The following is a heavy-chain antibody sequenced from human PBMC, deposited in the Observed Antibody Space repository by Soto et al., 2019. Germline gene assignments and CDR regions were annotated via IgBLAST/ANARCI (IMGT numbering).Heavy chain of an antibody. V-gene: IGHV3-33*01. CDR3: ARDFGVNYGSGSYYPHSRVHYYYGMDV. CDR1: GFTFSSYG. D-gene: IGHD3-10*01. Sequence: PGGSLRLSCAASGFTFSSYGMHWVRQAPGKGLEWVAIKRYDGSNKYYADSVKGRFTISRDNSKNTLYLQMNSLRAEDTAVYYCARDFGVNYGSGSYYPHSRVHYYYGMDVWGQGTTVTVSS. J-gene: IGHJ6*02. CDR2: KRYDGSNK.